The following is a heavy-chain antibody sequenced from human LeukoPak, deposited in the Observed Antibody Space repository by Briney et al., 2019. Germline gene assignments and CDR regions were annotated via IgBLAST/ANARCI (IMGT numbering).Heavy chain of an antibody. V-gene: IGHV1-2*02. CDR3: ARDGIIGIILSNNWIDA. D-gene: IGHD2/OR15-2a*01. CDR2: INPDRGGT. J-gene: IGHJ5*02. Sequence: ASVKVSCKASGYTFNDYYIHWVRQAPGQGLEWMGWINPDRGGTNYAQKFQGRVTMTRDTSISTVYMEVKRLTSDDTGVYFCARDGIIGIILSNNWIDAWGQGTLVTVSS. CDR1: GYTFNDYY.